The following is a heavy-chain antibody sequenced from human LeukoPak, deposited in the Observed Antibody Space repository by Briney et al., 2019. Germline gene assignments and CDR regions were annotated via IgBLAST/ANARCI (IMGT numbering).Heavy chain of an antibody. CDR3: ARDAPRDCGGDCYPPAFDY. J-gene: IGHJ4*02. D-gene: IGHD2-21*02. Sequence: ASVKVSCKASGYTFTSYAMNWVRQAPGQGLEWMGWISAYNGNTNYAQKLQGRVTMTTDTSTSTAYMELRSLRSDDTAVYYCARDAPRDCGGDCYPPAFDYWGQGTLVTVSS. CDR1: GYTFTSYA. CDR2: ISAYNGNT. V-gene: IGHV1-18*01.